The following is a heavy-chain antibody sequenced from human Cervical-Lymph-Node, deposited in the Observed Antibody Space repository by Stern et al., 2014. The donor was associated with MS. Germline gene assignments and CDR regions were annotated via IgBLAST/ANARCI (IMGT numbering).Heavy chain of an antibody. CDR2: IWFDSNNQ. V-gene: IGHV3-33*01. J-gene: IGHJ4*02. D-gene: IGHD1-1*01. CDR3: ARMTAATGTLGN. Sequence: VQLVESGGGVVQPGGPLRLSCAASGFSFSSYGMHWVRQAPGKGLEWMAVIWFDSNNQYYADSVKGRFTVSRDNSKNTLYLQMSSLRVEDTAVYYCARMTAATGTLGNWGQGTLVTVSS. CDR1: GFSFSSYG.